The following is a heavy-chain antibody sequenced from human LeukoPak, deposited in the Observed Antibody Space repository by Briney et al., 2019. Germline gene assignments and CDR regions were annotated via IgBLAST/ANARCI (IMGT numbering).Heavy chain of an antibody. CDR1: GYTFTSYA. V-gene: IGHV1-3*01. CDR3: AREIWFGESAFDY. J-gene: IGHJ4*02. Sequence: ASVKVFCKASGYTFTSYAMHWVRQAPGQRLEWMGWINAGNGNTKYSQKFQGRVTITRDTSASTAYMELSSLRSEDTAVYYCAREIWFGESAFDYWGQGTLVTVSS. D-gene: IGHD3-10*01. CDR2: INAGNGNT.